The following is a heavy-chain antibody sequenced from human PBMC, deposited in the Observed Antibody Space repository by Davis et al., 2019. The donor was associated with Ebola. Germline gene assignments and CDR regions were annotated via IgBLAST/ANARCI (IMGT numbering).Heavy chain of an antibody. J-gene: IGHJ4*02. D-gene: IGHD4-17*01. CDR1: GFTFSGYS. CDR2: ISSSSSYI. Sequence: GESLKISCAASGFTFSGYSMNWVRQAPGKGLEWVSSISSSSSYIYYADSVKGRFTISRDNAKKSLYLQMNSLRAEDTAVYYCAREGYGDYDYWGQGTLVTVSP. V-gene: IGHV3-21*01. CDR3: AREGYGDYDY.